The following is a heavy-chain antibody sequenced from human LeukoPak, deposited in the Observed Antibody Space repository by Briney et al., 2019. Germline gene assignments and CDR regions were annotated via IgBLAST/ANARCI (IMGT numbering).Heavy chain of an antibody. Sequence: GASVKVSCKASGYTFTSYYIDWVRQAPGQGPEWMGWINPKSGGTDYAQRFQGRVTMTRDTSISTAYMELSGLRSDDTAVYYCARDGVYSTNFDAFDIWGQGTMVTVSS. CDR3: ARDGVYSTNFDAFDI. CDR1: GYTFTSYY. D-gene: IGHD6-13*01. J-gene: IGHJ3*02. CDR2: INPKSGGT. V-gene: IGHV1-2*02.